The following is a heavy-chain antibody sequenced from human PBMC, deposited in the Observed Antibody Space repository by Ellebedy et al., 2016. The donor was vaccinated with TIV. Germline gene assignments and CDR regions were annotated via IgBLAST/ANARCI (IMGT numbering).Heavy chain of an antibody. CDR1: GFTFSSYA. Sequence: GESLKISCAASGFTFSSYAMHWVRQAPGKGLEWVAVISYDGSNTYYADSVKGRFTISRDNSKNTLYLQMNSLRAEDTAVYYCARDLGSSGWYFKIDYWGQGTLVTVSS. CDR3: ARDLGSSGWYFKIDY. D-gene: IGHD6-19*01. V-gene: IGHV3-30-3*01. J-gene: IGHJ4*02. CDR2: ISYDGSNT.